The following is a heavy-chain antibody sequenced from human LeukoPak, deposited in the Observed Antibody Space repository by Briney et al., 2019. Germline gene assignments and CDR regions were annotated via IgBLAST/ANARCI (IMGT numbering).Heavy chain of an antibody. V-gene: IGHV3-23*01. J-gene: IGHJ3*02. D-gene: IGHD3-22*01. CDR1: GFTFSSYA. CDR3: AKDHSTGYAFDI. Sequence: GGSLRLSCAASGFTFSSYAMSWVRQAPGKGLEWVSVISGSGDSTYYADSVKGRFTISRDISKNTLYLQMNSLRAEDTAVYYCAKDHSTGYAFDIWGQGTVVTVSS. CDR2: ISGSGDST.